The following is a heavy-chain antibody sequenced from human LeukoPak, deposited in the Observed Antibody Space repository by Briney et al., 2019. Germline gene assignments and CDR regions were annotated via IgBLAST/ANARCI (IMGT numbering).Heavy chain of an antibody. CDR3: ARILWFGEFY. Sequence: GGSLRLSCAASGFTFSSYEMNWVRQAPGKGLEWVSYISSSGSTIYYADSVKGRFTISRDNAKNSLYLQMNSLRAEDTAVYYCARILWFGEFYWGQGTLVTVSS. D-gene: IGHD3-10*01. V-gene: IGHV3-48*03. CDR1: GFTFSSYE. J-gene: IGHJ4*02. CDR2: ISSSGSTI.